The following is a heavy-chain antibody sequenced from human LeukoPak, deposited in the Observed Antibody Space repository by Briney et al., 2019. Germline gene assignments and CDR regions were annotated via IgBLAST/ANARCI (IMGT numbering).Heavy chain of an antibody. CDR2: ISGSDGST. CDR1: GFTFSNYA. V-gene: IGHV3-23*01. Sequence: PGGSLRLSCTASGFTFSNYAMSWVRQAPGKGLEWVSTISGSDGSTYYADSVKGRFTISRDNSKNALYLQMNSLRAEDTAVYYCAKLTKREGGSFDYWGQGTLVTVSS. D-gene: IGHD4/OR15-4a*01. CDR3: AKLTKREGGSFDY. J-gene: IGHJ4*02.